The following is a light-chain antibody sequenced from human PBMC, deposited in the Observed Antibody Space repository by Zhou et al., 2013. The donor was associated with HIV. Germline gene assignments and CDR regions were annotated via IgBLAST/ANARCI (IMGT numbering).Light chain of an antibody. Sequence: DIQMTQSPSSLSASVGDRVTITCRASQGIRNDLGWYQQKPGKAPKRLIYGASTLQSGVPSRFSGSGFGTDFTLTINRLHPEDFATYYCQQANRFPQTFGQGTKVEIK. CDR2: GAS. CDR1: QGIRND. CDR3: QQANRFPQT. J-gene: IGKJ2*01. V-gene: IGKV1-17*01.